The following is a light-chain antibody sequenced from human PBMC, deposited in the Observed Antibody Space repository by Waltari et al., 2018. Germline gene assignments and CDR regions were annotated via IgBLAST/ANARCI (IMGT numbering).Light chain of an antibody. CDR1: HSPFGSNY. CDR3: ASWDESHYV. J-gene: IGLJ1*01. Sequence: QSVLTQPPSASETPGQRVTIPCSGLHSPFGSNYLYWYQQPPVSAPTLLIYRNNQRPSGVPDRFSASKYGTLASLVISGLRSEDEGVYYCASWDESHYVFGGGTTVTVL. V-gene: IGLV1-47*01. CDR2: RNN.